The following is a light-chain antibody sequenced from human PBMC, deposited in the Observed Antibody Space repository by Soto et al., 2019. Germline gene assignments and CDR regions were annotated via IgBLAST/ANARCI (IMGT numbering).Light chain of an antibody. J-gene: IGKJ4*02. CDR2: GAS. CDR3: QQANTFPRT. Sequence: EIEMTQSPASLSVSQWERXTXSXGASQSVSSDLAWYQQKPGQAPRRLIYGASTWDTGVPARFSGSGSGTEFTLTISSLQPEDVATYYCQQANTFPRTFGGGTKVDIK. V-gene: IGKV3-15*01. CDR1: QSVSSD.